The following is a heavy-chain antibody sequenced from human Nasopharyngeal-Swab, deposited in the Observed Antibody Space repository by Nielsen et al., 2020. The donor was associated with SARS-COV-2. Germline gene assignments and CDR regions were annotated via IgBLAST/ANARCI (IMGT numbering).Heavy chain of an antibody. D-gene: IGHD6-19*01. CDR1: GGSISSSSYY. Sequence: SETLSLTCTVSGGSISSSSYYWGWIRQPPGKGLEWIGSIYYSGSTHYNPSLKSRVTISVDTSKNQFSLELISVTAADPAVYYCARHIRGWDAFDIWGQGTTVTVSS. J-gene: IGHJ3*02. V-gene: IGHV4-39*01. CDR3: ARHIRGWDAFDI. CDR2: IYYSGST.